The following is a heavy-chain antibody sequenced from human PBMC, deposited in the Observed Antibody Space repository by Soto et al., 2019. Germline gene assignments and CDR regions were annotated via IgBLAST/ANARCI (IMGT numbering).Heavy chain of an antibody. Sequence: QVQLMQSGAEVKKPGSSVKVSCKASGGTFSTSAISWVRQAPGEGLEWVGGIMPVFATPDYAQKFQGRVTISADESTTTPYLALTSLTTDDTAVYYCARDKDRQQLGGNYYYILDVWGQGTAITVSS. CDR1: GGTFSTSA. D-gene: IGHD3-3*02. J-gene: IGHJ6*02. CDR2: IMPVFATP. V-gene: IGHV1-69*12. CDR3: ARDKDRQQLGGNYYYILDV.